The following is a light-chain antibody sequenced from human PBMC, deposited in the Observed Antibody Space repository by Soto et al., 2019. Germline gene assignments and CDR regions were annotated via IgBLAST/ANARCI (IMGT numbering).Light chain of an antibody. CDR2: GAS. Sequence: IQLTQSPSSLSASVGDRVTITCRASQAILNYLAWYQQKPGKAPQLLIYGASTLQSGVPSRFSGSGSGTHFTLTVSSLQPEDFATYYCQQLFIYPPTFGPGTKVDI. J-gene: IGKJ3*01. CDR3: QQLFIYPPT. V-gene: IGKV1-9*01. CDR1: QAILNY.